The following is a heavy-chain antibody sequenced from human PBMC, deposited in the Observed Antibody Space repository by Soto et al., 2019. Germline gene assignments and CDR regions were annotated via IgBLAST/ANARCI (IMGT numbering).Heavy chain of an antibody. J-gene: IGHJ6*02. D-gene: IGHD2-2*01. CDR1: GGTFSSYA. CDR2: ITPIFGTA. Sequence: ASVKVSCKASGGTFSSYAISWVRQAPGQGLEWMGGITPIFGTANYAQKFQGRVTITADESTSTAYMELSSLRSEDTAVYYCAREVSGDVVVVPAAMYYGMDVWGQGTTVTVSS. V-gene: IGHV1-69*13. CDR3: AREVSGDVVVVPAAMYYGMDV.